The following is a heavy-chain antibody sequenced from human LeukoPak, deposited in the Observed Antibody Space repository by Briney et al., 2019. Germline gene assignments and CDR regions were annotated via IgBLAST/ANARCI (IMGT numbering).Heavy chain of an antibody. CDR3: ARVWTHGYSYGFDC. D-gene: IGHD5-18*01. CDR1: GGSFSGYY. J-gene: IGHJ4*02. Sequence: SETLSLTCAVYGGSFSGYYWSWIRQPPGKGLEWIGEINHSGSTNYNPSLKSRATISVDTSKNQFSLKLSSVTAADTAVYYCARVWTHGYSYGFDCWGQGTLVTVSS. V-gene: IGHV4-34*01. CDR2: INHSGST.